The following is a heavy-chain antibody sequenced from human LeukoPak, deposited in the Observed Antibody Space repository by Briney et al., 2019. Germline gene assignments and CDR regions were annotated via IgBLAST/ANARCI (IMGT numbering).Heavy chain of an antibody. CDR2: ISWNSGSI. V-gene: IGHV3-9*01. CDR3: AKDITIFGVVTRYSNHYYGMDV. D-gene: IGHD3-3*01. J-gene: IGHJ6*02. Sequence: LPGGSLRLSCAASGFTFSSYAMSWVRQAPGKGLEWVSGISWNSGSIGYADSVKGRFTISRDNAKNSLYLQMNSLRAEDTALYYCAKDITIFGVVTRYSNHYYGMDVWGQGTTVTVSS. CDR1: GFTFSSYA.